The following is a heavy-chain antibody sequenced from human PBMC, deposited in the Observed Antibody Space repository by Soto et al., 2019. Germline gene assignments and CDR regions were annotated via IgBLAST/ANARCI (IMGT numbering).Heavy chain of an antibody. CDR2: ISYDGSNK. D-gene: IGHD3-22*01. Sequence: APGKGLEWGAVISYDGSNKNYADSVKGRFTISRDNSKNTLYLQMNSLRAEDTAVYYCAKDTYYHDSSGYYVFDYWGQGTLVTVSS. J-gene: IGHJ4*02. V-gene: IGHV3-30*18. CDR3: AKDTYYHDSSGYYVFDY.